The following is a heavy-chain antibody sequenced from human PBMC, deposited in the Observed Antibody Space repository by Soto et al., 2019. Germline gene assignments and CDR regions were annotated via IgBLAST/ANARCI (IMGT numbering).Heavy chain of an antibody. CDR1: GFTFTSSA. D-gene: IGHD6-13*01. Sequence: SVKVSCKASGFTFTSSAVQWVRQARGKRIEWIGWIVVGSGNTNYAQKFQERVTITRDMSTSTAYMELSSLRSEDTAVYYCAADSSSWYYYYGMDVWGQGTTVTVSS. CDR3: AADSSSWYYYYGMDV. J-gene: IGHJ6*02. CDR2: IVVGSGNT. V-gene: IGHV1-58*01.